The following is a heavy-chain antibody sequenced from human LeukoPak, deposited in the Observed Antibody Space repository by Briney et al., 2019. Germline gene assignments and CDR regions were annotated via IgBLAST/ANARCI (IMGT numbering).Heavy chain of an antibody. V-gene: IGHV3-7*01. J-gene: IGHJ5*02. CDR1: GFTFRNYW. CDR3: ARDWDGSGTVFDL. CDR2: IKTDGSQK. Sequence: GGSLRLSCAASGFTFRNYWMSWVRQAPGKGLEWVANIKTDGSQKYYVDSVGGRFAISRGNAKSSLYLQMNSLRVEDTAVYHCARDWDGSGTVFDLWGQGTLVTVSS. D-gene: IGHD3-10*01.